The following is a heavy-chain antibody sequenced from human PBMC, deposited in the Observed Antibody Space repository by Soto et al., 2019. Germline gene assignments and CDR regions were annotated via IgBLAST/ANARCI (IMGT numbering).Heavy chain of an antibody. CDR2: TYYRSKWYN. Sequence: SQTLSLTCAISGDSVSSNXXXXNWIRQSPSRGLEWLGRTYYRSKWYNDYAVSVKSRITINPDTSKNQFSLQPNSVTPEDTAVYYCAREAAVAGTRVVFNLXHDAFDIWGQGTXVTVSS. CDR3: AREAAVAGTRVVFNLXHDAFDI. V-gene: IGHV6-1*01. CDR1: GDSVSSNXXX. D-gene: IGHD6-19*01. J-gene: IGHJ3*02.